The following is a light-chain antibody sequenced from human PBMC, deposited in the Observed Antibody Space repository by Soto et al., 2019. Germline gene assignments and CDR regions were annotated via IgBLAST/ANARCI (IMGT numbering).Light chain of an antibody. CDR2: DAS. CDR3: HQYTNSPRT. Sequence: EIVLAQSPATLSLSPGERATLSCSASQSVSSYLAWYQQKPGQAPRLLIYDASSRATGIPDRFSGSGSGTDFTLTISRLEPEDFAVYYCHQYTNSPRTFGQGTKVDIK. V-gene: IGKV3-20*01. J-gene: IGKJ1*01. CDR1: QSVSSY.